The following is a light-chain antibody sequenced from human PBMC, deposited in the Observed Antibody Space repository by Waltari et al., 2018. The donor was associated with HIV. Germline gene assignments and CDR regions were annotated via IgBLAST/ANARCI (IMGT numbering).Light chain of an antibody. Sequence: EIVLTQSPATLSVSPGDRATLSCRASQRLNSNLAWYHQKPGKPPRPVIYGASSRATGIPARFSGSRSGTKVTLTISSLQSEDSAVYYCQQYNDWPPITFGQGTRLEIK. CDR1: QRLNSN. J-gene: IGKJ5*01. CDR3: QQYNDWPPIT. V-gene: IGKV3-15*01. CDR2: GAS.